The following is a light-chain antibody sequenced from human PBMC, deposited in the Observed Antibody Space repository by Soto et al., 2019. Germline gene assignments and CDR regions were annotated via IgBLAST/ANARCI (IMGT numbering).Light chain of an antibody. J-gene: IGKJ5*01. V-gene: IGKV3D-20*02. CDR2: GAS. Sequence: EIVLTQSPGTLSLTPGERATLSCRASQSVSSSYLAWYQQKPGQAPRLLIYGASSRATGIPDRFSGSGSGTDFSLTIRGLKPEDFAVYYCQQRSNLPPTFGQGTRPEIK. CDR3: QQRSNLPPT. CDR1: QSVSSSY.